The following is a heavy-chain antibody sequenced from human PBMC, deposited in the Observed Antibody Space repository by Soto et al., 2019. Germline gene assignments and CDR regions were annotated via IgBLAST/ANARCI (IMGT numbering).Heavy chain of an antibody. D-gene: IGHD3-10*01. CDR2: IYPGDSDT. J-gene: IGHJ6*02. CDR3: AGGGVRGVITRTRDYYGMDV. CDR1: GCSFINYC. Sequence: PGESLKISCKGSGCSFINYCIGWVRQMPRKGLEWMGIIYPGDSDTRYSPSLQGQVTISADKSISTAYLQWSSLKASDTAMYYCAGGGVRGVITRTRDYYGMDVWGQGTTVTVSS. V-gene: IGHV5-51*01.